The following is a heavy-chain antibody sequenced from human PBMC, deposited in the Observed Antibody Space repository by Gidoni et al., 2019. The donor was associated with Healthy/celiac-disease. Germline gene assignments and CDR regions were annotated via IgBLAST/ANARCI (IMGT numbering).Heavy chain of an antibody. CDR1: GFTLSSYE. CDR2: ISSSGSTI. V-gene: IGHV3-48*03. D-gene: IGHD1-26*01. J-gene: IGHJ4*02. Sequence: EVQLVESGGGLVQPGGSLRLSCAASGFTLSSYEMNWVRQAPGKGLEWVSYISSSGSTIYYADSVKGRFTISRDNAKNSLYLQMNSLRAEDTAVYYCARGVGRTFPAGGLDYWGQGTLVTVSS. CDR3: ARGVGRTFPAGGLDY.